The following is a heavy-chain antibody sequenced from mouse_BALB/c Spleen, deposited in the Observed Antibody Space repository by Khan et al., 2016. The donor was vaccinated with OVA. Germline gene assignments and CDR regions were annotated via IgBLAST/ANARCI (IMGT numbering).Heavy chain of an antibody. CDR2: ISYSGGT. D-gene: IGHD1-1*01. CDR1: GYSITSGYA. V-gene: IGHV3-2*02. Sequence: EVQLQESGPGLVKPSQSLSLTCTVTGYSITSGYAWNWIRQFPGNKLEWMGYISYSGGTSYNPSLKSRISFTRDTSKNQFFLQLNSVTTEDTATYYCARGDYCGYYFDYWGQGTPLTVSS. J-gene: IGHJ2*01. CDR3: ARGDYCGYYFDY.